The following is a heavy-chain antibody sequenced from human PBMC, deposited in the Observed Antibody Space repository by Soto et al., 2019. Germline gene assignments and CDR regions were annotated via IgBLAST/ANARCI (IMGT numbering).Heavy chain of an antibody. CDR3: TTRIVATADY. CDR1: GLPFNNVW. Sequence: GGSLRHSCAASGLPFNNVWMSWVRQAPGKGLEWVGRIKDGGTTEYAAPVKGRFTISRDDSKNTVYLQMNNLETEDSAVYYCTTRIVATADYWGQGTLVTVSS. CDR2: IKDGGTT. J-gene: IGHJ4*02. V-gene: IGHV3-15*07. D-gene: IGHD5-12*01.